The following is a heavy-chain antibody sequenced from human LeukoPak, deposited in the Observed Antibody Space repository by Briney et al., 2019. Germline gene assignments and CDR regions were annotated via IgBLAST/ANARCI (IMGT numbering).Heavy chain of an antibody. CDR2: ISGSGGST. CDR1: GFTFSSYA. Sequence: PGGSLRLSCAASGFTFSSYAMSWVRQAPGKGLEWVSAISGSGGSTYYADSVKGRFTISRDNSKNTLYLQMNSLRAEDAAVYYCAKDIPGGIQLWTTGDYWGQGTLVTVSS. V-gene: IGHV3-23*01. CDR3: AKDIPGGIQLWTTGDY. J-gene: IGHJ4*02. D-gene: IGHD5-18*01.